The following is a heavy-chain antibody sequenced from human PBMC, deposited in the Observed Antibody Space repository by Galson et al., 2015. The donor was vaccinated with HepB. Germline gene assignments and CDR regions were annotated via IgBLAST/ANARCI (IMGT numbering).Heavy chain of an antibody. V-gene: IGHV3-74*01. CDR1: GFTFSRSW. Sequence: SLRLSCAASGFTFSRSWMRWVRQAPGKGLVWVSRINTDGSETRYADSVKGRFTVSRDNAKNTLYLQMNSLRAEDTGVYYCARALAGPDDYWGQGTLVTVSS. D-gene: IGHD6-19*01. CDR2: INTDGSET. CDR3: ARALAGPDDY. J-gene: IGHJ4*02.